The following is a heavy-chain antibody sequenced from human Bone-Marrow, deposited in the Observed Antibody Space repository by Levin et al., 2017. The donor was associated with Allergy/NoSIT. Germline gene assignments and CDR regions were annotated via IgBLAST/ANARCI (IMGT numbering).Heavy chain of an antibody. CDR3: ARGIIGVTIFGVVTIP. Sequence: PLASVKVSCKASGYTFTGYYMHWVRQAPGQGLEWMGRINPNSGGTNYAQKFQGRVTMTRDTSISTAYMELSRLRSDDTAVYYCARGIIGVTIFGVVTIPWGQGTLVTVSS. D-gene: IGHD3-3*01. V-gene: IGHV1-2*06. J-gene: IGHJ4*02. CDR2: INPNSGGT. CDR1: GYTFTGYY.